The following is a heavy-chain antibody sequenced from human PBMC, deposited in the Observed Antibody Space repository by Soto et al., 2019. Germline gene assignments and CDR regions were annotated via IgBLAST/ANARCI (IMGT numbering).Heavy chain of an antibody. CDR3: ARQVGGWAPWYFDY. Sequence: PSETLSLTCTFSGGSISSYYWSLIRQPPGKGLEWIGYIYYSGSTNYNPSLKSRVTISVDTSKNQFSLKLSSVTAADTAVYYCARQVGGWAPWYFDYWGQGTLVTVSS. J-gene: IGHJ4*02. D-gene: IGHD6-19*01. V-gene: IGHV4-59*08. CDR1: GGSISSYY. CDR2: IYYSGST.